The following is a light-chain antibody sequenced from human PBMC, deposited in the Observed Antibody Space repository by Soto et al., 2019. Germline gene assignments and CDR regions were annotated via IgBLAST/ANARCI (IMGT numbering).Light chain of an antibody. V-gene: IGKV3-15*01. CDR1: ESVSIN. Sequence: IVMTQSPATLSMSPLERANLSCSSSESVSINLAWYQQKPGQSPRLLVYDASTRATGIPARFTGSGSGTEFTLTISSLQSEDFAVYFCQQYNNWPPSWTCGQGTKGDIK. CDR3: QQYNNWPPSWT. CDR2: DAS. J-gene: IGKJ1*01.